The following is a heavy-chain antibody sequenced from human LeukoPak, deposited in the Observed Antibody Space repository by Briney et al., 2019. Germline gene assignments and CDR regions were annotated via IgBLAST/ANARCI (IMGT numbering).Heavy chain of an antibody. CDR1: GFTFSSYS. J-gene: IGHJ4*02. V-gene: IGHV3-21*01. Sequence: GGSLRLSCAASGFTFSSYSTNWVRQAPGKGLEWVSSISSSSSYIYYADSVKGRFTISRDNAKNSLYLQMNSLRAEDTAVYYCARDPQATGVKYFDYWGQGTLVTVSS. CDR2: ISSSSSYI. D-gene: IGHD4-23*01. CDR3: ARDPQATGVKYFDY.